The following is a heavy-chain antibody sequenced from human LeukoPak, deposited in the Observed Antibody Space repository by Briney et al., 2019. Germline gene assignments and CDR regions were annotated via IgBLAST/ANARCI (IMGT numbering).Heavy chain of an antibody. CDR2: INPNSGGT. V-gene: IGHV1-2*02. CDR3: ARDLPGSSWPEGKFDY. J-gene: IGHJ4*02. Sequence: ASVKVSCKASGYTFTGYYMHWVRQAPGQGLEWMGWINPNSGGTNYAQKFQGRVTMTRDTSISTAYMELSRLRSDDTAVYYCARDLPGSSWPEGKFDYWGQGTLVTVSS. D-gene: IGHD6-13*01. CDR1: GYTFTGYY.